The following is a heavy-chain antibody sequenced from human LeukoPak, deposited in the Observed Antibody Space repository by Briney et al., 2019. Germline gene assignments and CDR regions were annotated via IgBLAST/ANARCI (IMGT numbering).Heavy chain of an antibody. D-gene: IGHD4/OR15-4a*01. J-gene: IGHJ4*02. CDR3: ARVTSVRTMAGLDY. CDR1: GGSISSYY. V-gene: IGHV4-59*01. Sequence: SETLSLTCTVSGGSISSYYWSWIRQPPGKGLEWIGYIYYSGSANYNPSLKSRVTISVDTSKNQFSLKLSSVTAADTVVYYCARVTSVRTMAGLDYWGQGTLVTVSS. CDR2: IYYSGSA.